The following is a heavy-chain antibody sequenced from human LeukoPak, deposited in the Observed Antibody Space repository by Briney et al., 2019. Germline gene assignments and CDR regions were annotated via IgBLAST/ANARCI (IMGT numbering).Heavy chain of an antibody. CDR3: AKYWGSSYNYAPFDS. J-gene: IGHJ4*02. D-gene: IGHD3-10*01. CDR2: ISGDGSAT. Sequence: GGSLRLSCAASGFSNYAMAWVRQAPGKGLEWVSAISGDGSATYYGNSVKGRSTISRDSSKDTLYLQMNSLRAEDTAVFYCAKYWGSSYNYAPFDSWGQGTLVTVSS. CDR1: GFSNYA. V-gene: IGHV3-23*01.